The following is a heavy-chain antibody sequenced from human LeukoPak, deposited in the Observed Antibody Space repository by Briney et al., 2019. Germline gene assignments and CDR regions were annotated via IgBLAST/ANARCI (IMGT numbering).Heavy chain of an antibody. V-gene: IGHV1-2*02. D-gene: IGHD3-10*01. CDR2: INPNSGGT. Sequence: ASVKVSCKASGYTFTGYYMHWVRQAPGQGLEWMGWINPNSGGTNYAQKFQGRVTMTRDTSISTAYMELSRLRSDATAVYYCARRHYYYGSGSYPYYYFDYWGQGTLVTVSS. CDR1: GYTFTGYY. CDR3: ARRHYYYGSGSYPYYYFDY. J-gene: IGHJ4*02.